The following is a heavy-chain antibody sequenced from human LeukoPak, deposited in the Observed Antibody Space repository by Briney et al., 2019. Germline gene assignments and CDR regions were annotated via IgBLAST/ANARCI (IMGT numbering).Heavy chain of an antibody. CDR3: ARLGYSVSWTDC. J-gene: IGHJ4*02. Sequence: SETLSLTCTVSGGSISSTSHYWGWIRQPPGEGLEWIGSIYYSGSTYYNPSLKSRVTIFVDTSKNQFSLRLSSVTATDMAVYFCARLGYSVSWTDCWGQGILVTVSS. CDR2: IYYSGST. D-gene: IGHD6-13*01. V-gene: IGHV4-39*01. CDR1: GGSISSTSHY.